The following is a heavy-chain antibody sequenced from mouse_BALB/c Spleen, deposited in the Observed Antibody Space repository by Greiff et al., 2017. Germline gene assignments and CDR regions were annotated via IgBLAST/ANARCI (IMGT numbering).Heavy chain of an antibody. Sequence: EVKLQESGGGLVQPGGSMKLSCVASGFTFSNYWMNWVRQSPEKGLEWVAEIRLKSNNYATHYAESVKGRFTISRDDSKSSVYLQMNNLRAEDTGIYYCTRGYYGSSPRDFDYWGQGTTLTVSS. CDR3: TRGYYGSSPRDFDY. CDR2: IRLKSNNYAT. CDR1: GFTFSNYW. D-gene: IGHD1-1*01. V-gene: IGHV6-6*02. J-gene: IGHJ2*01.